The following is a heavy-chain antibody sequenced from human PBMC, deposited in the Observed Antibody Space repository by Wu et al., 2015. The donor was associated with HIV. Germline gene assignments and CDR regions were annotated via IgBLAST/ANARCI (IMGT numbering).Heavy chain of an antibody. CDR3: AISAFDI. J-gene: IGHJ3*02. Sequence: QVQLVQSGAEVKKPGASVKVSCKASGYTFTNYYIHWVRQAPEQGLEWMGWINPKSGGTDYAQKFQGRVTMTRDSSISTAYMELSRLTSDDTAVYYCAISAFDIWGQGTLVTVSS. CDR2: INPKSGGT. CDR1: GYTFTNYY. V-gene: IGHV1-2*02.